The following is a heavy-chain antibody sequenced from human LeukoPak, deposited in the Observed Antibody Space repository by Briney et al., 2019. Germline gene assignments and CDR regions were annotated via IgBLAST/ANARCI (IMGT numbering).Heavy chain of an antibody. CDR3: AKDDYDYVWGSYRSYFDY. J-gene: IGHJ4*02. Sequence: GGSLRLSCAASGFTFSSYGMHWVRQAPGKGLEWVAFIRYDRSNKYYADSVKGRFTISRDNSKNTLYLQMNSLRAEDTAVYYCAKDDYDYVWGSYRSYFDYWGQGTLVTVSS. CDR2: IRYDRSNK. CDR1: GFTFSSYG. V-gene: IGHV3-30*02. D-gene: IGHD3-16*02.